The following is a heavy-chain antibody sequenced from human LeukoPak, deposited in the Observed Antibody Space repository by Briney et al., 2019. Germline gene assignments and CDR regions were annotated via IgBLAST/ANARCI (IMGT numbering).Heavy chain of an antibody. J-gene: IGHJ4*02. CDR1: GFTFDYYA. V-gene: IGHV3-49*03. CDR3: ARGDGYTDY. D-gene: IGHD5-24*01. Sequence: GGSLRLSCTASGFTFDYYAMSWFRQAPGQGLEWEGFIRSKTHGGTTEYAASVKGRFTISRDDSKSIAYLQMNSLKTEDTAVYYCARGDGYTDYWGQGILVTVSS. CDR2: IRSKTHGGTT.